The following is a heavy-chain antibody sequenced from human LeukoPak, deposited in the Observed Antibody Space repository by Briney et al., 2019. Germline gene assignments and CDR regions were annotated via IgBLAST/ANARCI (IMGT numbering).Heavy chain of an antibody. J-gene: IGHJ4*02. Sequence: GGSLRLSCAASGFTFSSYWMHWVRQAPGKGLEWVSSISSSSSYIYYADSVKGRFTISRDNAKNSLYLQMNSLRAEDTAVYYCAREGAVLRFLEWSPDYWGQGTLVTVSS. D-gene: IGHD3-3*01. CDR2: ISSSSSYI. CDR1: GFTFSSYW. V-gene: IGHV3-21*01. CDR3: AREGAVLRFLEWSPDY.